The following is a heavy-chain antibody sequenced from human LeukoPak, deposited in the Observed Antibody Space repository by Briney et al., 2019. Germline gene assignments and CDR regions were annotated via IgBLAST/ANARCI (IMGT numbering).Heavy chain of an antibody. CDR2: IGGGGVDT. CDR3: AKREESCSSTNCLKYYFDY. Sequence: GGSLRLSCAASGFTFSSFAMSWVRQAPGKGLEWVSAIGGGGVDTYYADSVKGRFTISRDNSKNTLYLQMNSLRAEDTAVYYCAKREESCSSTNCLKYYFDYWGQGTLVTVSS. J-gene: IGHJ4*02. V-gene: IGHV3-23*01. D-gene: IGHD2-2*01. CDR1: GFTFSSFA.